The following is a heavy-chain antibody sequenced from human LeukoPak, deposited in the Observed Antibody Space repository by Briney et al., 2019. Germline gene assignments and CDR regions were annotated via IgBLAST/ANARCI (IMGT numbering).Heavy chain of an antibody. CDR1: VYTFTGYY. V-gene: IGHV1-2*02. J-gene: IGHJ4*02. Sequence: ASVKVSCKASVYTFTGYYMHWVRQAPGQGLEWMGWINPNSGGTNYAQKFQGRVTMNRDTSISTAYMELSRLRSDDTAVYYCARDPRSVAGRSDYWGQGTLVTVSS. D-gene: IGHD6-19*01. CDR3: ARDPRSVAGRSDY. CDR2: INPNSGGT.